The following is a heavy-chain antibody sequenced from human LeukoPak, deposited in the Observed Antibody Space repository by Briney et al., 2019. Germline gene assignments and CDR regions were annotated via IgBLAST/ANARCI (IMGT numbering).Heavy chain of an antibody. CDR3: ARGVVNGVFAY. V-gene: IGHV4-59*01. CDR2: IYYSGST. D-gene: IGHD2-8*01. CDR1: GGSISSYY. Sequence: SETLSLTCTVSGGSISSYYWSWIRQPPGKGLEWIGYIYYSGSTNYNPSLKSRVTISVDTSKNQFSLKLSSVTAADTAVYYCARGVVNGVFAYWGQGTLVTVSS. J-gene: IGHJ4*02.